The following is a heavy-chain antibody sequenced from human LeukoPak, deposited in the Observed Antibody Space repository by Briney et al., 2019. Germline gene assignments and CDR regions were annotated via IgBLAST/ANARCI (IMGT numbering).Heavy chain of an antibody. V-gene: IGHV1-69*13. CDR3: ARASFTIFGVVIDIHWFDP. CDR2: IIPIFGTA. Sequence: SVKVSCKASGGTFSSYAISWVRQAPGQGLERMGGIIPIFGTANYAQKFQGRVTITADESTSTAYMELSSLRSEDTAVYYCARASFTIFGVVIDIHWFDPWGQGTLVTVSS. J-gene: IGHJ5*02. D-gene: IGHD3-3*01. CDR1: GGTFSSYA.